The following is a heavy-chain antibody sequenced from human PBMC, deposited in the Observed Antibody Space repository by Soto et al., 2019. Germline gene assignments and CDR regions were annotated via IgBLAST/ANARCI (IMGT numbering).Heavy chain of an antibody. D-gene: IGHD5-12*01. V-gene: IGHV6-1*01. CDR1: GDSVSSNSAA. CDR2: TYYRSKWYN. J-gene: IGHJ3*02. CDR3: ARELHPVEVATIEDAFDI. Sequence: SQTLSLTCAISGDSVSSNSAAWNWIRQSPSRGLEWLGRTYYRSKWYNDYAVSVKSRITINPDTSKNQFSLQLNSVTPEDTAVYYCARELHPVEVATIEDAFDIWGQGTMVTVSS.